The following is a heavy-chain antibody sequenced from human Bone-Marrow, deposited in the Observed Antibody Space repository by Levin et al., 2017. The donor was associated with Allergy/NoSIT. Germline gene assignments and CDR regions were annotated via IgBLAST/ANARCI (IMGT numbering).Heavy chain of an antibody. CDR1: GFPFLTSP. Sequence: SLLLSFSSSGFPFLTSPLNWVRQAPGRGLEWVSYISGSGTTINYADSVKGRFTISRDNAKNSLYLQMNSLRDEDTAFYYCARRFDLWGQGTLVTVSS. J-gene: IGHJ4*02. CDR3: ARRFDL. V-gene: IGHV3-48*02. CDR2: ISGSGTTI.